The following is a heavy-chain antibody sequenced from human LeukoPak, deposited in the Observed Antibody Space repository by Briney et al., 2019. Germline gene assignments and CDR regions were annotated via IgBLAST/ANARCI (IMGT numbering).Heavy chain of an antibody. CDR1: GFTFDDYA. CDR3: ARDASLGSGDY. J-gene: IGHJ4*02. V-gene: IGHV3-9*01. D-gene: IGHD7-27*01. CDR2: ISWNSGSI. Sequence: GGSLRLSCAASGFTFDDYAMHWVRQAPGKGLEWVSGISWNSGSIGYADSVKGRFTISRDNAKNSLYLQMNSLRAEDTAVYYCARDASLGSGDYWGQGTLVTVSS.